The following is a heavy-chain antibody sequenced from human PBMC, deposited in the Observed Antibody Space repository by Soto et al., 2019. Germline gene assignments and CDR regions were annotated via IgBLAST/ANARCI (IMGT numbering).Heavy chain of an antibody. D-gene: IGHD3-10*01. J-gene: IGHJ6*02. V-gene: IGHV2-5*02. Sequence: QITLKESGPTLVKPTQTLTLTCTFSGFSLTDTGVGVGWIRQPPGKALEWLALIYGVDDRRYSPSHKSRITITGDTSKNHVGLTMTDMDREDTDTYYCAPRHYYGSGSLGMDVWGQGTKVTVSS. CDR2: IYGVDDR. CDR1: GFSLTDTGVG. CDR3: APRHYYGSGSLGMDV.